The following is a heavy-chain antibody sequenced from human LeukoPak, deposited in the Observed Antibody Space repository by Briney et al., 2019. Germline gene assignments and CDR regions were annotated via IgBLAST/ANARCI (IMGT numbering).Heavy chain of an antibody. Sequence: GASVKVSCKASGYTFTSYDINWVRQATGQGLEWMGWMNPNSGNTGYAQKFQGRVTMNRNTSISKAYMELSSLRSEDTAVYYCARVLRYFDWLLYGPDAFDIWGQGTMVTVSS. CDR2: MNPNSGNT. D-gene: IGHD3-9*01. CDR3: ARVLRYFDWLLYGPDAFDI. V-gene: IGHV1-8*01. J-gene: IGHJ3*02. CDR1: GYTFTSYD.